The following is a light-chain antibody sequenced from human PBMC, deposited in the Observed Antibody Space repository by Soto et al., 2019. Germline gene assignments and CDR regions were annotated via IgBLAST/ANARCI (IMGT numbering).Light chain of an antibody. CDR3: QQYGSSLLT. CDR1: QSVSSNY. Sequence: EIVLTQSPGTLSLSPGERATLSCRASQSVSSNYLAWYQQKPGQAPRLLIFGASNRATGIPDRFSGSGSGTDFTLTISRLEPVDVAVYYCQQYGSSLLTFGGGTKVEIK. J-gene: IGKJ4*01. V-gene: IGKV3-20*01. CDR2: GAS.